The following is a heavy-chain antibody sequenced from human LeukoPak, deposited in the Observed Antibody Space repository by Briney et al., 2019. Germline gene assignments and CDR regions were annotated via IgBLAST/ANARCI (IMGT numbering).Heavy chain of an antibody. J-gene: IGHJ5*02. V-gene: IGHV1-2*02. CDR3: ARDMWELELRIANSRFDP. D-gene: IGHD1-7*01. Sequence: ASVKVSCKASGYTFTGYYMHWARQAPGQGLEWMGWINPNSGGTNYAQKFQGRVTMTRDTSISTAYMELSRLRSVDTAVYYCARDMWELELRIANSRFDPWGQGTLVTVSS. CDR2: INPNSGGT. CDR1: GYTFTGYY.